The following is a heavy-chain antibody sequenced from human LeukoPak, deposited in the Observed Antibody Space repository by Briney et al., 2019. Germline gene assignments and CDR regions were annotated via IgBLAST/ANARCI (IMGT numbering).Heavy chain of an antibody. D-gene: IGHD6-19*01. J-gene: IGHJ4*02. CDR3: ARAGSGWSFDY. Sequence: SETLSLTCTVSGASVSTYYWSWIRQPPGKGLEWIGCMYYSGTTNYSPSLKSRVTISVDTSKNRVSLNLSSVTAADTAVYYCARAGSGWSFDYWSQGALVTVSS. CDR1: GASVSTYY. CDR2: MYYSGTT. V-gene: IGHV4-59*02.